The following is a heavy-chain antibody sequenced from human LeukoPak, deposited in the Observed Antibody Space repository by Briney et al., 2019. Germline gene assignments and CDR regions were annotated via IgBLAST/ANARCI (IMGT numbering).Heavy chain of an antibody. J-gene: IGHJ4*02. V-gene: IGHV3-73*01. D-gene: IGHD6-19*01. CDR1: GFTFSGSV. CDR2: ITSKPNSYAT. Sequence: GGSLRLSCAASGFTFSGSVMHWVRQASGKGLEWVGRITSKPNSYATVYAASVKGRFTISSDDSKNTAYLQMISLRTEDTAVYYCTGGSGWYSPDYWGQGTLVTVSS. CDR3: TGGSGWYSPDY.